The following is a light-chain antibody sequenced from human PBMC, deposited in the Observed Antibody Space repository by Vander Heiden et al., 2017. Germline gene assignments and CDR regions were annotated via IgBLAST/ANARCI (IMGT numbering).Light chain of an antibody. V-gene: IGKV4-1*01. CDR3: QQYYSTPHT. J-gene: IGKJ2*01. Sequence: DIVMTQSPDSLAVSLGERATINCKSSQSVLYSSNNKNYLAWYQQKPGQPPKLLIYWASTRESGVPDRFSGSGSGTDFTLTISSLQAEDVAVDYCQQYYSTPHTCGQGTKLEIK. CDR2: WAS. CDR1: QSVLYSSNNKNY.